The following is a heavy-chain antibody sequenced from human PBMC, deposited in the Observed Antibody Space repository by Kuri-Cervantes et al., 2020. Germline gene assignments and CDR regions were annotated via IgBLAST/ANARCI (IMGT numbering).Heavy chain of an antibody. CDR2: IYYSGST. Sequence: SETLSLTCTVSGGSISSGDYYWSWIRQPPGKGLEWIGYIYYSGSTYYNPSLKSRVTISVDTSKNQFSLKLSSVTAADTAVYYCARASNTMIEGYYFDYWGQGTLVTVSS. CDR1: GGSISSGDYY. J-gene: IGHJ4*02. CDR3: ARASNTMIEGYYFDY. V-gene: IGHV4-30-4*01. D-gene: IGHD3-22*01.